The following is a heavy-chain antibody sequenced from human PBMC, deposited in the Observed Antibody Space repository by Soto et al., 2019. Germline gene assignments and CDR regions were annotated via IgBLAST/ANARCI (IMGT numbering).Heavy chain of an antibody. J-gene: IGHJ6*02. V-gene: IGHV4-31*03. Sequence: SETLSLTCTVSGGSISSGAYYWNWIRQLPGKGLEWIGYIYYSGSIYYNPSLKSRVSISMDMSKNQLSLKLTSVTAADTAVYYCARRGDTHPSYYRGMDVWGQGTTVTVSS. D-gene: IGHD5-18*01. CDR2: IYYSGSI. CDR3: ARRGDTHPSYYRGMDV. CDR1: GGSISSGAYY.